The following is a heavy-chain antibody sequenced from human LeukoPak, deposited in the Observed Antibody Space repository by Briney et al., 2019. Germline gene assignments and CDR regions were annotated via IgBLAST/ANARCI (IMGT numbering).Heavy chain of an antibody. CDR2: ISYDGSNK. V-gene: IGHV3-30-3*01. D-gene: IGHD3-3*01. Sequence: GGSLRLSCGASGFTFSSHAMSWVRQAPGKGLEWVAVISYDGSNKYYADSVKGRFTISRDNSKNTLYLQMNSLRAEDTAVYYCARVAKSYDFWSYFDYWGQGTLVTVSS. CDR1: GFTFSSHA. J-gene: IGHJ4*02. CDR3: ARVAKSYDFWSYFDY.